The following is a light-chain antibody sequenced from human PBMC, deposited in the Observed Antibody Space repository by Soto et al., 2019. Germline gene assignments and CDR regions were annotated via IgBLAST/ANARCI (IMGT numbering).Light chain of an antibody. CDR3: QQYGSSPPGFT. Sequence: EIVMTQSPATLSLFPGERATLSCRASQRVSSTYFAWYRQKPGQPPSLLIYGASNRATGVPDRFSGSGSGTDFTLTISRLEPEDFAVCYCQQYGSSPPGFTFGPGTTVEIK. J-gene: IGKJ3*01. V-gene: IGKV3-20*01. CDR2: GAS. CDR1: QRVSSTY.